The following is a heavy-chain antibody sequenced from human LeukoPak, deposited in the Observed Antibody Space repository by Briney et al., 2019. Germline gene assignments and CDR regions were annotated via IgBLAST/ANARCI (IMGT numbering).Heavy chain of an antibody. Sequence: ASVKVSCKASGYTFTSYGISWVRQAPGQGLEWMGWISAYNGNTNYAQKLQGRVTMTTDTSTSTAYMELRSLRSDDTAVYYCAREIERYCSSTSCYTYYYYGMGVWGQGTTVTVSS. V-gene: IGHV1-18*01. CDR3: AREIERYCSSTSCYTYYYYGMGV. CDR1: GYTFTSYG. J-gene: IGHJ6*02. D-gene: IGHD2-2*02. CDR2: ISAYNGNT.